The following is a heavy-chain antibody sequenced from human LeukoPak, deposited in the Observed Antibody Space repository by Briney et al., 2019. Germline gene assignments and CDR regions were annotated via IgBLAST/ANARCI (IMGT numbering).Heavy chain of an antibody. Sequence: GASVKVSFKTSVGTFNNYAISWVRPAPGQGLEWMGRVVPMFGIRNYPQTFRGRVNITADKATNTVYMELRSLRAEDTAIYYCASEPSRSYSFDHLDFWGLGTPVTVSS. CDR1: VGTFNNYA. D-gene: IGHD5-12*01. CDR3: ASEPSRSYSFDHLDF. CDR2: VVPMFGIR. J-gene: IGHJ4*02. V-gene: IGHV1-69*04.